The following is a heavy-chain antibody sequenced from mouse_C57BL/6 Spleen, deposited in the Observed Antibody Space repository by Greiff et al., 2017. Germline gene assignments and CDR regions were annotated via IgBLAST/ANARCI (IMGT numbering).Heavy chain of an antibody. J-gene: IGHJ4*01. CDR1: GYTFTSYW. CDR3: ARSYDGYYYYAMDY. CDR2: IHPNSGST. D-gene: IGHD2-3*01. V-gene: IGHV1-64*01. Sequence: QVQLQQPGAELVKPGASVKLSCKASGYTFTSYWMHWVKQRPGQGLEWIGMIHPNSGSTNYNEKFKSKATLTVDKSSSTAYMQLSSLTSEDSAVYYCARSYDGYYYYAMDYGGQGTSVTVSS.